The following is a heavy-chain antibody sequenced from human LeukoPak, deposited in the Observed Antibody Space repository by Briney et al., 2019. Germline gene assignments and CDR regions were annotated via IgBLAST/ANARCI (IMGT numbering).Heavy chain of an antibody. D-gene: IGHD3-3*01. V-gene: IGHV3-21*01. J-gene: IGHJ5*02. CDR1: GFTFSSYS. CDR2: ISSSSSYI. Sequence: GGSLRLSCAASGFTFSSYSMNWVRQAPGKGLEWVSSISSSSSYIYYADSVKGRFTISRDNAKNSLYLQMNSPRAEDTAVYYCARDHILRDFWSGYYANWFDPWGQGTLVTVSS. CDR3: ARDHILRDFWSGYYANWFDP.